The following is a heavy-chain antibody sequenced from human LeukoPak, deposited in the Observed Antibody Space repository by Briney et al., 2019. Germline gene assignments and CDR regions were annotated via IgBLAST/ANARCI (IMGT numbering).Heavy chain of an antibody. V-gene: IGHV4-59*01. CDR3: ARFHPNWGLDY. CDR2: IHYTGST. CDR1: GGPITVYH. J-gene: IGHJ4*02. D-gene: IGHD7-27*01. Sequence: PSETLSLTCTVSGGPITVYHWIWIRQPPGKGLEFIGYIHYTGSTNYNSSLTSRISISTDTSKNQFSLKMTSVTAADTAVYYRARFHPNWGLDYWGQGILVTVSS.